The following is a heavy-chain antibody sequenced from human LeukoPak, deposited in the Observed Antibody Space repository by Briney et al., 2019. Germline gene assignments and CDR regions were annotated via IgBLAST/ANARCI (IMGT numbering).Heavy chain of an antibody. CDR3: ARTYHHYYDSSGYYGY. V-gene: IGHV5-51*01. CDR2: IYPGDSDT. D-gene: IGHD3-22*01. Sequence: GESLKISCKGSGYSFTTYWIGWVRQMPGKGLEWMGIIYPGDSDTRYSPSFQGQVTISADKSISTAYLQWSSLKASDTAMYYRARTYHHYYDSSGYYGYWGQGTLVTVSS. CDR1: GYSFTTYW. J-gene: IGHJ4*02.